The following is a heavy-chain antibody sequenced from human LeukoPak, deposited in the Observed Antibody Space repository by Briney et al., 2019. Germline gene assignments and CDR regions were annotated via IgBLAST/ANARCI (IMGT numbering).Heavy chain of an antibody. Sequence: PGGSLRLSCAASGFTVSNSHTRWVRQAPGKGLEWVSVIYSGGSTYYADSVKGRFTISRDNSENTVYLEMNNLRAEDTAVYYCVRGQVTMAVWGQGTLVTVSA. J-gene: IGHJ4*02. V-gene: IGHV3-53*01. D-gene: IGHD3-10*01. CDR1: GFTVSNSH. CDR2: IYSGGST. CDR3: VRGQVTMAV.